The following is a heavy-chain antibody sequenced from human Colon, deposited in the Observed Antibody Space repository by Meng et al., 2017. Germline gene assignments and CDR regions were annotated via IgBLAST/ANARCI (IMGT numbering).Heavy chain of an antibody. V-gene: IGHV3-74*01. CDR2: ISSDGSST. J-gene: IGHJ4*01. CDR3: TRGYLDIGDY. CDR1: GFTFSSDW. Sequence: VQVVGSVGGLFRTGGSLRLSCAASGFTFSSDWMHWVSKTPGEGLVWVSRISSDGSSTSYADSVRGRFTISRDNAKNTLYLQMNSLRAEDTAVYYCTRGYLDIGDYWGHGSLVTVSS. D-gene: IGHD2-15*01.